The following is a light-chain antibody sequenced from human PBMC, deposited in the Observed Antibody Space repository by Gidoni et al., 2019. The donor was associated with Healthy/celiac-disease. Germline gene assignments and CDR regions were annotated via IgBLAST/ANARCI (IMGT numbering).Light chain of an antibody. J-gene: IGLJ1*01. CDR1: SSDVGGYNY. CDR2: EVS. CDR3: SSYAGSNNLGV. Sequence: SALTQPPSASGSPGQSVTISCTVTSSDVGGYNYVSWYQQHPGKAPKLMIYEVSKRPSGVPDRFSGSKSGNTASLTVSGLQAEDEADYYCSSYAGSNNLGVFGTGTKVTVL. V-gene: IGLV2-8*01.